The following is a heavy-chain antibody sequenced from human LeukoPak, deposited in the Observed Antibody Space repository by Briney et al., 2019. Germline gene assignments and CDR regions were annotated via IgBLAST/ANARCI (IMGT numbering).Heavy chain of an antibody. CDR2: INPNSGGT. D-gene: IGHD2-2*01. V-gene: IGHV1-2*06. CDR3: ASAGRPCSSTSCYAEDYFDY. J-gene: IGHJ4*02. Sequence: GASVKVSCKASGYTFTGYYMHWVRQAPGHGLEWMGRINPNSGGTNYAQKFQGRVTMTRDTSISTAYMELSRLRSDDTAVYYCASAGRPCSSTSCYAEDYFDYWGQGTLVTVSS. CDR1: GYTFTGYY.